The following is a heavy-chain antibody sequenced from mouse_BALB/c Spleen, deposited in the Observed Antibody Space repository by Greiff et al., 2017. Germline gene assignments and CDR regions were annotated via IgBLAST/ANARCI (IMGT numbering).Heavy chain of an antibody. CDR3: AREGVLPYFDV. J-gene: IGHJ1*01. CDR2: ISSGGGST. D-gene: IGHD2-12*01. V-gene: IGHV5-12-1*01. Sequence: EVKLMESGGGLVKPGGSLKLSCAASGFAFSSYDMSWVRQTPEKRLEWVAYISSGGGSTYYPDTVKGRFTISRDNAKNTLYLQMSSLKSEDTAMYYCAREGVLPYFDVWGAGTTVTVSS. CDR1: GFAFSSYD.